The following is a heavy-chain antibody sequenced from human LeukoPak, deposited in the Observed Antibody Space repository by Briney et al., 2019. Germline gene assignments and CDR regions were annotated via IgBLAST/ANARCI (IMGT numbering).Heavy chain of an antibody. V-gene: IGHV3-30*18. CDR3: AKDLWDPPQQYCSGGSCYSPLDY. J-gene: IGHJ4*02. D-gene: IGHD2-15*01. Sequence: GRSLRLSCAASGFTFSSYGMHWVRQAPGKGLEWVAVISYDGSNKYYADSVKGRFTISRDNSKNTLYLQMNSLRAEDTAVYYCAKDLWDPPQQYCSGGSCYSPLDYWGQGTLVTVSS. CDR2: ISYDGSNK. CDR1: GFTFSSYG.